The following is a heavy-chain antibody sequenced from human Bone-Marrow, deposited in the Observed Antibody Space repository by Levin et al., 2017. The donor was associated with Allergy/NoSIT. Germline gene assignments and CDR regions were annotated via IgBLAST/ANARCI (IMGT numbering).Heavy chain of an antibody. V-gene: IGHV3-23*01. CDR2: VSGSGGST. Sequence: GESLKISCAASGFTFSSFAMSWVRQAPGKGLEWVSGVSGSGGSTYYADSVKGRFTISRDNSKNTLYLQMDSLRAEDTAVYYCAKDGMEWLLFDAFDIWGQGTMVTVSS. J-gene: IGHJ3*02. D-gene: IGHD3-3*01. CDR3: AKDGMEWLLFDAFDI. CDR1: GFTFSSFA.